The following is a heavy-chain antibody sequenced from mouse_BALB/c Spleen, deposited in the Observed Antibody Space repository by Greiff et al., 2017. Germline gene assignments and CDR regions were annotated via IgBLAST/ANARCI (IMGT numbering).Heavy chain of an antibody. J-gene: IGHJ4*01. CDR1: GFTFSSFG. V-gene: IGHV5-17*02. CDR3: ARRTYYGNSGYAMDY. Sequence: EVKLVESGGGLVQPGGSRKLSCAASGFTFSSFGMHWVRQAPEKGLEWVAYISSGSSTIYYADTVKGRFTISRDNPKNTLFLQMTSLRSEDTAMYYCARRTYYGNSGYAMDYWGQGTSVTVSS. CDR2: ISSGSSTI. D-gene: IGHD2-10*01.